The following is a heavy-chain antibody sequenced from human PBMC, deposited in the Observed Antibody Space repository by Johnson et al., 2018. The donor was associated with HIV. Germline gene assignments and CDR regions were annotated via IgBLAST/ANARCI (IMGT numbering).Heavy chain of an antibody. Sequence: VQLVESGGGLVQPGGSLRLSCAASGFTFSSYWMNWVRQAPGKGLEWVANIQQDGSEKYYVDSVKGRFTISRDNAKNSLYLQMYSLRVGDTALYYCARDLGVGATTPGYAFDMWGQGTMVTVSS. J-gene: IGHJ3*02. CDR1: GFTFSSYW. CDR3: ARDLGVGATTPGYAFDM. D-gene: IGHD1-26*01. V-gene: IGHV3-7*05. CDR2: IQQDGSEK.